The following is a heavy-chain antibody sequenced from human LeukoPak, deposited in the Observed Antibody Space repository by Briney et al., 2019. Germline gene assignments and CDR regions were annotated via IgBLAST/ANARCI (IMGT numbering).Heavy chain of an antibody. CDR2: INCKSGGT. CDR1: GYTFTSYD. J-gene: IGHJ5*02. Sequence: ASVKVSCKASGYTFTSYDINWVRQAPGQGLEWMGRINCKSGGTNYGQNFQGRVTMTRDTSISTAYMELSRLRSDDTAVYYCARGPIATEGPRRPNYFDPWGQGTLVTVSS. D-gene: IGHD4/OR15-4a*01. V-gene: IGHV1-2*06. CDR3: ARGPIATEGPRRPNYFDP.